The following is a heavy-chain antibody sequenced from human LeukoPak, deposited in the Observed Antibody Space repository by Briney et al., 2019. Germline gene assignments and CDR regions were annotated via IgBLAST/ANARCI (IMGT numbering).Heavy chain of an antibody. CDR1: GFTFSSYA. CDR3: ATSGPPQNFDY. Sequence: GGSLRLSCAASGFTFSSYAMHWVRQAPGKGLEWVAVISYDGSNKYYADSVKGRFTISRDNSKNTLYLQMNSLRAEDTAVYYCATSGPPQNFDYWGQGTLVTVSS. CDR2: ISYDGSNK. V-gene: IGHV3-30-3*01. J-gene: IGHJ4*02.